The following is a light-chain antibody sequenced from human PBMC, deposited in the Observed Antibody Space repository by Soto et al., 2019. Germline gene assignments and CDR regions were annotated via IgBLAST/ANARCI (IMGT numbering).Light chain of an antibody. V-gene: IGKV1-39*01. CDR3: QQSYSTPRT. CDR1: QSISSY. Sequence: DIQMTQSPSSLSASVGDRLTITCRASQSISSYLNWYQQKPGKXXNXXIYTASSLQSGVPSRFSGSGSGTDFTITISSLQPEDFETYYCQQSYSTPRTFGQGTKVDIK. J-gene: IGKJ1*01. CDR2: TAS.